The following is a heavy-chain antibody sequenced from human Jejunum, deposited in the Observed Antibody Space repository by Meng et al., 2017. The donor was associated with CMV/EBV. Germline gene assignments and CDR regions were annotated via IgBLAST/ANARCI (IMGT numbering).Heavy chain of an antibody. V-gene: IGHV4-59*01. CDR1: IGTYY. D-gene: IGHD2-2*01. CDR3: ARDRTVYADSRYYYYGVDV. Sequence: IGTYYWSWIRQPPGKGLEWIGHIYYSGSTNYNPSLKSRVTISLDTSKKQYSLRLTSVTAADTAVYYCARDRTVYADSRYYYYGVDVWGQGSTVTVSS. J-gene: IGHJ6*02. CDR2: IYYSGST.